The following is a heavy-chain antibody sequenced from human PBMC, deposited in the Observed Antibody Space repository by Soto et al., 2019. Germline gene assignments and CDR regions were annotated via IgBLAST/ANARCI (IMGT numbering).Heavy chain of an antibody. J-gene: IGHJ5*02. V-gene: IGHV1-8*01. D-gene: IGHD3-10*01. CDR1: GYTFTSYD. Sequence: ASVKVSCTASGYTFTSYDINWVRQATGQGLEWMGWMNPNSGNTGYAQKFQGRVTMTRNTSISTAYMELSSLRSEDTAVYYCARGEGLLWFGESSLDPWGQGTLVTVSS. CDR3: ARGEGLLWFGESSLDP. CDR2: MNPNSGNT.